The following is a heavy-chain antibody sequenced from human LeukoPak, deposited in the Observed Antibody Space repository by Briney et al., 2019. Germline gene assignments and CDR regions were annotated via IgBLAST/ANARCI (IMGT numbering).Heavy chain of an antibody. CDR3: AKGYCSGGSCYLGLDY. CDR1: GYTFTGYY. D-gene: IGHD2-15*01. J-gene: IGHJ4*02. Sequence: ASVKVSCKASGYTFTGYYMHWVRQAPGQGLEWMGWINPNSGGTNYAQKFQGRVTMTRDTSISTAYMELSRLRSDDTAVYYCAKGYCSGGSCYLGLDYWGQGTLVTVSS. CDR2: INPNSGGT. V-gene: IGHV1-2*02.